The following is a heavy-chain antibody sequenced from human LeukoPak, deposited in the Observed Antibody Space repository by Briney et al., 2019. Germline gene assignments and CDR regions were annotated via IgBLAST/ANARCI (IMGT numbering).Heavy chain of an antibody. D-gene: IGHD4-11*01. V-gene: IGHV2-70*11. CDR1: GFSLSISGMC. CDR2: IDWDDDK. Sequence: FGPALVKPTQTLTLTCTFSGFSLSISGMCVSWIRQPPGKALEWLARIDWDDDKYYSTSLKNRLTISKDTSKNQVVLTMTNMDPVDTATYYCARVSRGNYGMYYFDYWGQGTLATVSS. J-gene: IGHJ4*02. CDR3: ARVSRGNYGMYYFDY.